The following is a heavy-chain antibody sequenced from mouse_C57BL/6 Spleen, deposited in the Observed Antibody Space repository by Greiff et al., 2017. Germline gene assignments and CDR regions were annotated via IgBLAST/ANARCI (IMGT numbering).Heavy chain of an antibody. V-gene: IGHV8-12*01. CDR2: IYWGDDK. Sequence: QVTLKESGPGILQSSQTLSLTCSFSGFSLSTSGMGVSWIRQPSGKGLEWLAHIYWGDDKRYNPSLKSRLTISKDTSRNHVYLKITSVATADTATYYCARREGFYYCDYWGQGTTLTVSS. CDR1: GFSLSTSGMG. J-gene: IGHJ2*01. CDR3: ARREGFYYCDY.